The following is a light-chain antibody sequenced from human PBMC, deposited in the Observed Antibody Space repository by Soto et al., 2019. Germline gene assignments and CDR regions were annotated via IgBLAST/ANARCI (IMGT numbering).Light chain of an antibody. CDR2: DVT. Sequence: QSALTQPASVSGSPGRSITISCTGTSSDVGGYNYVSWYQHHPGKAPKLMIYDVTNRPSGVSNRFSGSKSGNTASLTISGLQAEDEADYYCSSYTSSSTGVFGGGTKLTVL. V-gene: IGLV2-14*03. J-gene: IGLJ2*01. CDR3: SSYTSSSTGV. CDR1: SSDVGGYNY.